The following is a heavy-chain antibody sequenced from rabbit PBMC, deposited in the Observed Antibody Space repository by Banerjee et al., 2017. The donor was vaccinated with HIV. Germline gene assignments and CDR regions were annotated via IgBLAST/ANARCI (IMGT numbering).Heavy chain of an antibody. CDR2: IYAGSSGNT. CDR1: GFSFSDSYW. CDR3: AREEYASSPGNFNL. Sequence: QEQVEESGGDLVKPEGFLTLTCTASGFSFSDSYWICFVRQAPGKGLECIACIYAGSSGNTYYANWAKGRFTISKPSSTTVTLQMTSLTAADTATYFCAREEYASSPGNFNLWGPGTLVTVS. V-gene: IGHV1S45*01. J-gene: IGHJ4*01. D-gene: IGHD1-1*01.